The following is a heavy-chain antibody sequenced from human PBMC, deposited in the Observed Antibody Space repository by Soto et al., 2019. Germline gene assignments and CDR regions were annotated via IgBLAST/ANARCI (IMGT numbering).Heavy chain of an antibody. J-gene: IGHJ4*02. CDR3: AKGAGHASYFDY. CDR2: ISYDGSNK. V-gene: IGHV3-30*18. CDR1: GFTFSSYG. Sequence: QVQLVESGGGVVQPGRSLRLSCAASGFTFSSYGMHWVRQAPGKGLEWVAVISYDGSNKYYADSVKGRFTISRDNSKNTLYLQMNSLRAEDTAVYYCAKGAGHASYFDYWGQGTLVTVSS.